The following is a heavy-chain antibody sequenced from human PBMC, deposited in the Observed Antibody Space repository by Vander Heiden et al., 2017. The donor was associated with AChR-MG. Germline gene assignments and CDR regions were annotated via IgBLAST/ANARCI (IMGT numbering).Heavy chain of an antibody. D-gene: IGHD3-16*01. CDR2: TYNSGRQ. V-gene: IGHV4-4*08. J-gene: IGHJ3*02. CDR3: TSGGKMATISSFDM. Sequence: QVQLQESAPGRANPSETLSLTFPVRGGSITSFYWSVLRQAPGKGLEWIGYTYNSGRQNSNPAHRSRVAMSLDMSKTQLSLKLTSVKEADTATYYCTSGGKMATISSFDMWGQWTMVTVS. CDR1: GGSITSFY.